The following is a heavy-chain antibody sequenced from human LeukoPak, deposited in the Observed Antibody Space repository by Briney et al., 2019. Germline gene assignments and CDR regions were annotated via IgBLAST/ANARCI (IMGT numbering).Heavy chain of an antibody. CDR2: ISGSGGST. CDR1: GFTFSSYG. J-gene: IGHJ4*02. D-gene: IGHD5-24*01. V-gene: IGHV3-23*01. Sequence: GGSLRLSCAASGFTFSSYGMSWVRQAPGKGLEWVSAISGSGGSTYYADSVKGRFTISRDNAKNSLYLQMNSLRAEDTAVYYCARDVRDGYILGPVDYWGQGTLVTVSS. CDR3: ARDVRDGYILGPVDY.